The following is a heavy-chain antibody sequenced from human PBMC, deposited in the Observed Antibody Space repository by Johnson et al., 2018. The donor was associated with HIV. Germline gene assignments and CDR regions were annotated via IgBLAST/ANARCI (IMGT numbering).Heavy chain of an antibody. CDR2: IATAGDT. J-gene: IGHJ3*02. CDR1: GFTFSSYD. V-gene: IGHV3-13*01. Sequence: VQLVESGGGVVQPGRSLRLSCAASGFTFSSYDMHWVRQATGKGLEWVSAIATAGDTYYSDSVKGGFTIPRENAKNSLYLQMNSLRAGETAVYYWARANVSSSSSIDAFDIWGQGTMVTVSS. CDR3: ARANVSSSSSIDAFDI. D-gene: IGHD6-6*01.